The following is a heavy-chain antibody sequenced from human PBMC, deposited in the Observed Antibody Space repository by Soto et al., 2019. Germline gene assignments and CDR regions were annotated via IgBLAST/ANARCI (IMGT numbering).Heavy chain of an antibody. Sequence: SVKVSCKASGGTFSSYAISWVRQAPGQGLEWMGGIIPIFGTANYAQKFQGRVTITADESTSTAYMELSSLRSDDTAVYYCARDSTQEYDSSGFWAFDIWGQGTMVTVSS. V-gene: IGHV1-69*13. CDR3: ARDSTQEYDSSGFWAFDI. D-gene: IGHD3-22*01. CDR2: IIPIFGTA. CDR1: GGTFSSYA. J-gene: IGHJ3*02.